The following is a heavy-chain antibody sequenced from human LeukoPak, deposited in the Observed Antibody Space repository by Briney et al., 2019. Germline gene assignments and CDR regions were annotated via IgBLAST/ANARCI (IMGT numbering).Heavy chain of an antibody. CDR2: INHSGST. D-gene: IGHD4-23*01. CDR1: GGSFSGYY. V-gene: IGHV4-34*01. Sequence: PSETLSLTCAVYGGSFSGYYWSWIRQPPGKGLEWIGEINHSGSTNYNPSLKSRVTISVDTSKNQFSLKLSSVTAADTAVYYCASLPTRSVTIDYWGQGTLVTVSS. CDR3: ASLPTRSVTIDY. J-gene: IGHJ4*02.